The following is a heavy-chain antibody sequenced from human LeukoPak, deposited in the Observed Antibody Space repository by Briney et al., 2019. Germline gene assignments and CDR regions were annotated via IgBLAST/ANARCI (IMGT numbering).Heavy chain of an antibody. Sequence: SETLSLTCTVSGGSINSGGYYWSWIRQHPRKGLEWIGYSYYSGNTYYNPSLKSPVTLSVDTSKNQFSLKVISVTAADTAVYYCARGLAANYFFDYWGQGTLVTVSS. CDR2: SYYSGNT. CDR1: GGSINSGGYY. J-gene: IGHJ4*02. CDR3: ARGLAANYFFDY. D-gene: IGHD6-13*01. V-gene: IGHV4-31*02.